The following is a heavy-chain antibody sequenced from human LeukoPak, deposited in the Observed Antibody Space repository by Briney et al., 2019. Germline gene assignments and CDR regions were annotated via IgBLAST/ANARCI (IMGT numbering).Heavy chain of an antibody. V-gene: IGHV1-18*04. J-gene: IGHJ4*02. CDR2: ISTYNGDT. CDR3: ASDYLRGAYFDH. CDR1: GYTFATYG. Sequence: GASVKVSCKAFGYTFATYGISWVRQAPGQGLEWMAWISTYNGDTKYAQSLQGRVTLTTDTSTSTAYMELRSLRSEDTAVYYCASDYLRGAYFDHWGQGTLVTASS. D-gene: IGHD1-26*01.